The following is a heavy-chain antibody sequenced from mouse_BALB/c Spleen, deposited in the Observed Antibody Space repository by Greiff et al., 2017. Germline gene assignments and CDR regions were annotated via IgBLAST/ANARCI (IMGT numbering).Heavy chain of an antibody. J-gene: IGHJ4*01. CDR1: GFTFSSYY. CDR3: ARHNGDAMDY. V-gene: IGHV5-6-2*01. CDR2: INSNGGST. Sequence: EVKLEESGGGLVKLGGSLKLSCAASGFTFSSYYMSWVRQTPEKRLELVAAINSNGGSTYYPDTVKGRFTISRDNAKNTLYLQMSSLKSEDTALYYCARHNGDAMDYWGQGTSVTVSS.